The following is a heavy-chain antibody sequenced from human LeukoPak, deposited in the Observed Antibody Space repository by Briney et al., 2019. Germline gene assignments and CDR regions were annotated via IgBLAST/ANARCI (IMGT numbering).Heavy chain of an antibody. D-gene: IGHD2-2*01. Sequence: SETLPLTCTVSGGSISSGGYYWSWIRQPPGKGLEWIGYIYHSGSTYYNPSLKSRVTISVDRSKNQFSLKLSSVTAADTAVYYCARDPRLEYQLLGRDAFDIWGQGTMVTVSS. V-gene: IGHV4-30-2*01. J-gene: IGHJ3*02. CDR1: GGSISSGGYY. CDR2: IYHSGST. CDR3: ARDPRLEYQLLGRDAFDI.